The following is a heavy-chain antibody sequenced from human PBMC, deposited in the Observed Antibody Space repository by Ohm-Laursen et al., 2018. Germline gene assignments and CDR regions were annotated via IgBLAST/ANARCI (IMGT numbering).Heavy chain of an antibody. Sequence: SLRLSCAASGFTFGEYAMHWVRQAPGKGLEWVSSISSSSSYICYADSVKGRFTISRDNAKNSLYLQMNSLRAEDTAVYYCARSGYDSSGYYYGDYWGQGTLVTVSS. D-gene: IGHD3-22*01. CDR2: ISSSSSYI. V-gene: IGHV3-21*01. J-gene: IGHJ4*02. CDR3: ARSGYDSSGYYYGDY. CDR1: GFTFGEYA.